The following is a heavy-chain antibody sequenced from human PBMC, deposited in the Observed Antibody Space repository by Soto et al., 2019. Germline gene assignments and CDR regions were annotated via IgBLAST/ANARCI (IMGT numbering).Heavy chain of an antibody. CDR2: INAGNGNT. D-gene: IGHD3-22*01. Sequence: DSVKVSCKASGYTFTSYAMHWVRQAPGQRLEWMGWINAGNGNTKYSQKFQGRVTITRDTSASTAYMELSSLRSEDTAGYYCARGWSSGYYDLGVSTGYDFDYWGQGTLVTVSS. V-gene: IGHV1-3*01. CDR3: ARGWSSGYYDLGVSTGYDFDY. CDR1: GYTFTSYA. J-gene: IGHJ4*02.